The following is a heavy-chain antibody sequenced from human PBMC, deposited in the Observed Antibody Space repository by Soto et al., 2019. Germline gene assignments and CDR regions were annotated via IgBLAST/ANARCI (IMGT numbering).Heavy chain of an antibody. J-gene: IGHJ6*02. V-gene: IGHV3-23*01. D-gene: IGHD2-2*01. Sequence: EVQLLESGGALVQPGGPLRLSCAASGFIFSTNAMNWSRQPPGKGLKWVPLIGESGTPTYYADSVKGRFTISRDNSGNTLFLEMYSLRAEDTAVYYCARYIPGVRYYGMDVWGQGTTVTVSS. CDR3: ARYIPGVRYYGMDV. CDR1: GFIFSTNA. CDR2: IGESGTPT.